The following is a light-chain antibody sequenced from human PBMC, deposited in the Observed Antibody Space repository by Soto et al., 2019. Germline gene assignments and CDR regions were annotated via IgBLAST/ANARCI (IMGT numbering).Light chain of an antibody. V-gene: IGKV3-15*01. CDR3: QHYNNWPPWT. CDR1: QSASSSY. Sequence: EIVLTQSPGTLSLSPGERATLSCRGSQSASSSYLAWYQQKPGQAPRLLIYGASSRATGVPARFSGSGSGTEFTLTISSLQSEDFAVYYCQHYNNWPPWTFGQGTKVDIK. J-gene: IGKJ1*01. CDR2: GAS.